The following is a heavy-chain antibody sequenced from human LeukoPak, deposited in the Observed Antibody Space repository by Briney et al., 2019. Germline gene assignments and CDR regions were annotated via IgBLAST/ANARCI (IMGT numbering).Heavy chain of an antibody. Sequence: HPGGSLRLSCAASGFTFSSYGMHWVRQAPGKGLEWVAVISYDGSNKYYADSVKGRFTISGDNSKNTLYLQMNSLRAEDTAVYYCARDSRAKYDFWSGYYGNPTYYFDYWGQGTLVTVSS. CDR1: GFTFSSYG. J-gene: IGHJ4*02. V-gene: IGHV3-30*03. CDR3: ARDSRAKYDFWSGYYGNPTYYFDY. CDR2: ISYDGSNK. D-gene: IGHD3-3*01.